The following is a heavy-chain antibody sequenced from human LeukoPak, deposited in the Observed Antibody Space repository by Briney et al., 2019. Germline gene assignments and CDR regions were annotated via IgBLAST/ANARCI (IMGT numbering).Heavy chain of an antibody. D-gene: IGHD6-6*01. CDR2: IYTSGST. V-gene: IGHV4-4*07. Sequence: SETLSLTCTVSGGSISSYYWSWIRQPAGKGLEWIGRIYTSGSTNYNPSLKSRVTMSVDTSKNQFSPKLSSVTAADTAVYYCAREELVHYYYYMDVWGKGTTVTVSS. J-gene: IGHJ6*03. CDR3: AREELVHYYYYMDV. CDR1: GGSISSYY.